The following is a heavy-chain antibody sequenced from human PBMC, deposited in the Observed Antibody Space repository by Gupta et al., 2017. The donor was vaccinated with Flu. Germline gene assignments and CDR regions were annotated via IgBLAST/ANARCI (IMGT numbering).Heavy chain of an antibody. V-gene: IGHV4-31*03. CDR1: GGSISSGGYY. J-gene: IGHJ6*02. CDR3: ARDITNCSSTSCYVFQGRVGMDV. D-gene: IGHD2-2*01. CDR2: IYYSGST. Sequence: QVQLQESGPGLVKPSKTLSLTCTVSGGSISSGGYYWSWIRQHPGKGLEWIGYIYYSGSTYYNPSLKSRVTISVDTSKNQFSLKLSSVTAADTAVYYCARDITNCSSTSCYVFQGRVGMDVWGQGTTVTVSS.